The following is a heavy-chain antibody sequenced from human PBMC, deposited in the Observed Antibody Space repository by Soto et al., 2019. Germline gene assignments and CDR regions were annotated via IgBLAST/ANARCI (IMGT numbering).Heavy chain of an antibody. CDR1: GFIFFDYA. CDR3: VRELTSLGELDS. D-gene: IGHD4-17*01. J-gene: IGHJ4*02. V-gene: IGHV3-30-3*01. CDR2: VSRDGNTK. Sequence: PGGSLRLSCVASGFIFFDYAIQWVRQAPGKGLDWVAVVSRDGNTKYYADSVRGRFTISRDNPKNTVFLHINILRPEDTARYYCVRELTSLGELDSWGQGTLVTVSS.